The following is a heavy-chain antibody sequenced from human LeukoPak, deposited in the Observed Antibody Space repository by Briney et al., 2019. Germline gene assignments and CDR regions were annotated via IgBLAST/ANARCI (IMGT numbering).Heavy chain of an antibody. CDR3: TRARGSFMSFDY. Sequence: QSGRSLRLSCTASGFTFGEYAMSWFRQAPGKGLEWVGFIRSKAYGGTTEYAASVKGRFTISRDDSKSIAYLQMNSLKTEDTAVYYCTRARGSFMSFDYWGQGTLVTVSS. CDR1: GFTFGEYA. J-gene: IGHJ4*02. D-gene: IGHD1-26*01. CDR2: IRSKAYGGTT. V-gene: IGHV3-49*03.